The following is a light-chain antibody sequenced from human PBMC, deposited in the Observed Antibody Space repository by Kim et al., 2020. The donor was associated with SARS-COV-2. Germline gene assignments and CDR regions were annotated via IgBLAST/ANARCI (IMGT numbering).Light chain of an antibody. CDR2: QDT. CDR3: QAWDSSIVV. V-gene: IGLV3-1*01. J-gene: IGLJ2*01. Sequence: SYELTQPASVSVSPGQTASITCSGDKLGDKYACWYQQKPGQSPVVVIYQDTKRPSGIPERFSGSNSGNTATLTIRGTQAVDEADYYCQAWDSSIVVFGGGTKVTVL. CDR1: KLGDKY.